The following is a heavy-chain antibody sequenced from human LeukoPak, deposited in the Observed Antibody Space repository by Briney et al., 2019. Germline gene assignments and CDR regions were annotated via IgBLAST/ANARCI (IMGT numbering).Heavy chain of an antibody. D-gene: IGHD6-19*01. Sequence: GGSLRLSCAASGFTFSSYGMHWVRQAPGKGLEWVAFIRYDGSNKYYADSVKGRFTISRDNSRNTLYLQMNSLRAEDAAVYYCARDISIAVAGTGGDYWGQGTLVTVSS. CDR2: IRYDGSNK. CDR1: GFTFSSYG. J-gene: IGHJ4*02. CDR3: ARDISIAVAGTGGDY. V-gene: IGHV3-30*02.